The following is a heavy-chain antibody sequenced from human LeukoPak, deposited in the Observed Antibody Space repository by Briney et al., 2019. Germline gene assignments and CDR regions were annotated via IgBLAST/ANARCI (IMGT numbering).Heavy chain of an antibody. Sequence: GGSLRLSCAASEFTFSAYWMSWVRQAPGKGLEWVANIKEDGRETYYVDSVKGRFTISRDNAKNSLYLRVNSLRAEDTAVYYCARVTRDSGRHPSLFDNWGQGTLVIVSS. V-gene: IGHV3-7*01. CDR1: EFTFSAYW. CDR3: ARVTRDSGRHPSLFDN. CDR2: IKEDGRET. J-gene: IGHJ5*02. D-gene: IGHD1-26*01.